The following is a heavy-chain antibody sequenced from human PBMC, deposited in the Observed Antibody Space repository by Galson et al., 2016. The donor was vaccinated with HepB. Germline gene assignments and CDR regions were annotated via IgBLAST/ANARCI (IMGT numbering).Heavy chain of an antibody. J-gene: IGHJ5*02. CDR1: GFTFGDYA. Sequence: SLRLSCAASGFTFGDYAMHWVRQAPGRGLEWVSGISWNSESIGYADSVKGRLTISRDNANNSLYLQMNSLRAEDTAVYFCVRDHSVVPTTAYNWFDPWGRGTLVTVSS. D-gene: IGHD2-2*01. CDR3: VRDHSVVPTTAYNWFDP. CDR2: ISWNSESI. V-gene: IGHV3-9*01.